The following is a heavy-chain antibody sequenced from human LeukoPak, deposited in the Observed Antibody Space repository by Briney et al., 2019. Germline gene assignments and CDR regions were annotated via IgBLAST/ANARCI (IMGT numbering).Heavy chain of an antibody. CDR3: ARAIAVVGAGIRSYYFMDV. CDR1: GYTLASDG. V-gene: IGHV1-18*01. D-gene: IGHD6-19*01. J-gene: IGHJ6*03. Sequence: GASVKVSCKASGYTLASDGISWVRQAPGQGLEWMGWISAYNNNINYAQKLQGRVTMTTDTSTNTAYMELRSLRSDDTAVYYCARAIAVVGAGIRSYYFMDVWGKGTTVTVSS. CDR2: ISAYNNNI.